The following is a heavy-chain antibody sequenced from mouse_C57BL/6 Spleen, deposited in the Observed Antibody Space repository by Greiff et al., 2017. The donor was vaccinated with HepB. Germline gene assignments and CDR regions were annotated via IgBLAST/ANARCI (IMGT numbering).Heavy chain of an antibody. V-gene: IGHV1-52*01. D-gene: IGHD1-1*01. CDR2: IDPSDSET. J-gene: IGHJ4*01. Sequence: QVQLKQPGAELVRPGSSVKLSCKASGYTFTSYWMHWVKQRPIQGLEWIGNIDPSDSETHYNQKFKDKATLTVDKSSSTAYMQLSSLTSEDSAVYYCARNYYAYYYAMDYWGQGTSVTVSS. CDR1: GYTFTSYW. CDR3: ARNYYAYYYAMDY.